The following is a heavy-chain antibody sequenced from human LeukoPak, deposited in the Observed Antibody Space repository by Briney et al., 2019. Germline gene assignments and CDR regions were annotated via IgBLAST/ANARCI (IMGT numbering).Heavy chain of an antibody. V-gene: IGHV4-59*12. D-gene: IGHD5-24*01. J-gene: IGHJ4*02. CDR2: IYHSGST. CDR3: ARGDGLFDY. Sequence: SETLSLTCTVSGGSISSYYWSWIRQPPGKGLEWIGYIYHSGSTYYNPFLKSRVTISVDRSKNQFSLKLSSVTAADTAVYYCARGDGLFDYWGQGTLVTVSS. CDR1: GGSISSYY.